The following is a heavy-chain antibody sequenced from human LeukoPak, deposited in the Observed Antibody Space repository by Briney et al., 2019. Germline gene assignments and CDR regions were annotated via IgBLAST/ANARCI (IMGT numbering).Heavy chain of an antibody. CDR2: IIPILNIP. J-gene: IGHJ6*02. V-gene: IGHV1-69*04. D-gene: IGHD1-1*01. CDR3: AREKMEVGYYGLVV. Sequence: SVKVSCKASGGTFDNSAINWVRQAPGQGLEWMGRIIPILNIPNYAQKLQGRVTIAADKSTSTAYMELSSLRSDGTAVYYCAREKMEVGYYGLVVWGQGTTVTVSS. CDR1: GGTFDNSA.